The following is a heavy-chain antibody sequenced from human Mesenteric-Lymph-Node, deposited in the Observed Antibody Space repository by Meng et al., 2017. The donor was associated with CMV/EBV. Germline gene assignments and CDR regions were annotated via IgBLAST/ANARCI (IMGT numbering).Heavy chain of an antibody. V-gene: IGHV3-66*02. CDR3: ARASEPYSSGWYDWFDP. CDR2: IYSGGST. D-gene: IGHD6-19*01. CDR1: GFTVSSNH. J-gene: IGHJ5*02. Sequence: GESLKISCAASGFTVSSNHMSWVRQAPGKGLEWVSIIYSGGSTYYADSVKGRFTISRDNSKNTLYLQMNSLRAEDTAVYYCARASEPYSSGWYDWFDPWGQGTLVTVSS.